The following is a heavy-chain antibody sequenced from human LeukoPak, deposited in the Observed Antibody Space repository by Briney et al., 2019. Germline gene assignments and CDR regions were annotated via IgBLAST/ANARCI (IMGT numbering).Heavy chain of an antibody. J-gene: IGHJ6*02. CDR2: ISYDGNDK. V-gene: IGHV3-30*18. Sequence: GGSLRLSCAASGFTFSNYAIHWVRQAPGKGLEWVAFISYDGNDKYYADSVKGRFTISRDNSKNTLYLQMNSLRAEDTAVYYCAKDLPLKYGMDVWGQGTTVTVSS. CDR1: GFTFSNYA. CDR3: AKDLPLKYGMDV.